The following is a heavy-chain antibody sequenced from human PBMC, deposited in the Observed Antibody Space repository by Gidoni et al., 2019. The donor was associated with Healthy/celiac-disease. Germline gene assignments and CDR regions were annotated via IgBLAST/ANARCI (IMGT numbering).Heavy chain of an antibody. Sequence: QVQLQESGPGLVKPSETLSLTCTVPGGSISSYSWSWIRQPPGKGLDWIGYIYYSGSTNYNPSLKSRVTISVDTSKNQFSLKLSSVTAADTAVYYCARGGGIYGPLDYWGQGTLVTVSS. J-gene: IGHJ4*02. CDR2: IYYSGST. CDR3: ARGGGIYGPLDY. D-gene: IGHD2-21*01. V-gene: IGHV4-59*01. CDR1: GGSISSYS.